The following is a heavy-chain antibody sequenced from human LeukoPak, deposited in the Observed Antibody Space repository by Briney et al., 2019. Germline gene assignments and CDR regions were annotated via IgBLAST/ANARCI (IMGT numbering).Heavy chain of an antibody. Sequence: GASLKIFRRGVGYRFTKYWLGRGRQMPGTGLAWMGSIYTGDSDTRYSPSFQGQVTISADKSIDHAYLPWSSLKASDTAFYYWARGYSSGWIDAFDIWGQGKMVTVSS. J-gene: IGHJ3*02. CDR3: ARGYSSGWIDAFDI. CDR1: GYRFTKYW. V-gene: IGHV5-51*01. CDR2: IYTGDSDT. D-gene: IGHD6-19*01.